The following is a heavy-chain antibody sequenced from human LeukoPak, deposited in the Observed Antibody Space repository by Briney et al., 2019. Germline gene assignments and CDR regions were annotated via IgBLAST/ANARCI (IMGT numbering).Heavy chain of an antibody. CDR3: ARGYSLDY. Sequence: SETLSLTCAVYGGSFSGYYWSWVRQPPGKGLEWIGEINHSGSTNYNPSLKSRVTISVDTSKNQFSLKLSSVTAADTAVYYCARGYSLDYWGQGTLVTVSS. J-gene: IGHJ4*02. CDR2: INHSGST. D-gene: IGHD5-18*01. V-gene: IGHV4-34*01. CDR1: GGSFSGYY.